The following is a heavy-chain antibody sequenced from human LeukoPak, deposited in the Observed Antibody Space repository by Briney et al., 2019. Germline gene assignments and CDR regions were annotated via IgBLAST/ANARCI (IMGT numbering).Heavy chain of an antibody. D-gene: IGHD2-2*02. Sequence: PSETLSLTCTVSGGSISPYYWSWIRQPAGKGLEWIGRAFTSGDTKYNSSLKSRVTMSVDTSKNHFSLKLISVTAADTAVYYCARSRCYNCAFDIWGQGTMVTVSS. V-gene: IGHV4-4*07. CDR1: GGSISPYY. J-gene: IGHJ3*02. CDR3: ARSRCYNCAFDI. CDR2: AFTSGDT.